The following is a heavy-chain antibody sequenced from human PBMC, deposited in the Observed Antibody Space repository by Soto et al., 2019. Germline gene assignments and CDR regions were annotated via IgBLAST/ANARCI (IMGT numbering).Heavy chain of an antibody. D-gene: IGHD2-15*01. J-gene: IGHJ6*02. CDR3: ARGREIVVVVAATLPLYYYSSMDV. CDR2: IIPIFGTA. CDR1: GGTFSSYA. Sequence: GASVKVSCKASGGTFSSYAISWVRQAPGQGLEWMGGIIPIFGTANYAQKFQGRVTITADESTSTAYMELSSLRSEDTAVYYCARGREIVVVVAATLPLYYYSSMDVWGQGTTVTVSS. V-gene: IGHV1-69*13.